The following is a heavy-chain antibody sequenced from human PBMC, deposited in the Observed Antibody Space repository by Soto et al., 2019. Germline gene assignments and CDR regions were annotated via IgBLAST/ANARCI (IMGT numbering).Heavy chain of an antibody. CDR3: ARDRDSSSWYGFDY. D-gene: IGHD6-13*01. CDR1: GGSISSGDYY. CDR2: IYYSGST. Sequence: ASETLSLTCTVSGGSISSGDYYWSWIRQPPGKGLERIGYIYYSGSTYYNPSLKSRVTISVDTSKNQFSLKLSSVTAADTAVYYCARDRDSSSWYGFDYWGQGTLVTVSS. V-gene: IGHV4-30-4*01. J-gene: IGHJ4*02.